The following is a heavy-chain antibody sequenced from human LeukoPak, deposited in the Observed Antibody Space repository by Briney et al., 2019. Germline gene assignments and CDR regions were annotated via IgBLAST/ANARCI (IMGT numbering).Heavy chain of an antibody. D-gene: IGHD6-13*01. J-gene: IGHJ4*02. CDR2: IYYSGST. V-gene: IGHV4-39*07. CDR1: GGSISSSSYY. CDR3: ARDVVAAAGTWDY. Sequence: PSETLSLTCTVSGGSISSSSYYWGWIRQPPGKGLEWIGSIYYSGSTYYNPSLKSRVIISVDTSKNQFSLKLSSVTAADTAVYYCARDVVAAAGTWDYWGQGTLVTVSS.